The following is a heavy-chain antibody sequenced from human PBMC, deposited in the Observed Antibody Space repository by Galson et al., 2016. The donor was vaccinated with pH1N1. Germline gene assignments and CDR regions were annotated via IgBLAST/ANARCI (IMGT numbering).Heavy chain of an antibody. Sequence: SLRLSCAASGFTFDEYAMHWVRQAPGRGLEWVSGVNWNSGDIRYADSVKGRFTISRDNAGNSLYLQMNSLRAEDTALYYCAKNMRGWFGESLFDYWGQGTLATVSS. CDR2: VNWNSGDI. CDR1: GFTFDEYA. J-gene: IGHJ4*02. CDR3: AKNMRGWFGESLFDY. V-gene: IGHV3-9*01. D-gene: IGHD3-10*01.